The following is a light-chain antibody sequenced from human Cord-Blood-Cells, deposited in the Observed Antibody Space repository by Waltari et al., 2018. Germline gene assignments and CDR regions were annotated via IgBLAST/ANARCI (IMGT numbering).Light chain of an antibody. Sequence: QSALTQPASVSGSPGQSITISCTGTSSDVGGYNYVSWYQQHPGKAPKLMIYEVSHRPSGVSNHFSGSKSGNTASLTISGLQAEDEADYYCSSYTSSSNWVFGGGTKLTVL. CDR2: EVS. V-gene: IGLV2-14*01. CDR3: SSYTSSSNWV. J-gene: IGLJ3*02. CDR1: SSDVGGYNY.